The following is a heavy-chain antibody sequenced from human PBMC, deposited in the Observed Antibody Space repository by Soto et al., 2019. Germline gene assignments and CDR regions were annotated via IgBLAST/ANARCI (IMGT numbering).Heavy chain of an antibody. CDR1: GFTFSSYA. J-gene: IGHJ6*02. CDR2: ISGSGGST. D-gene: IGHD3-9*01. Sequence: GGSLRLSCAASGFTFSSYAMSWVRQAPGKGLEWVSAISGSGGSTYYADSVKGRFTISRDNSKNTLYLQMNSLRAEDTAVYYCAKESDYGILTGYEDYYYDGMDVWGQGTTVTVSS. V-gene: IGHV3-23*01. CDR3: AKESDYGILTGYEDYYYDGMDV.